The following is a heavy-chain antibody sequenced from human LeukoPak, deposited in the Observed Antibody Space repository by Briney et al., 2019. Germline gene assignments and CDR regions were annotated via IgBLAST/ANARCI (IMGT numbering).Heavy chain of an antibody. J-gene: IGHJ6*03. CDR3: ARGSALGLKVYYMDV. D-gene: IGHD7-27*01. CDR1: GGSISSSSYY. Sequence: SETLSLTCTVSGGSISSSSYYWGWIRQPPGKGLEWIGSIYYSGSTYYNPSLKSRVTISVDTSKNQFSLKLSSVTAADTAVYYCARGSALGLKVYYMDVWGKGTTVTVSS. CDR2: IYYSGST. V-gene: IGHV4-39*07.